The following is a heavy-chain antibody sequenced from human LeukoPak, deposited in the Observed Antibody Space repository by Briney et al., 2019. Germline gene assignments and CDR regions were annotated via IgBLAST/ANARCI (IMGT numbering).Heavy chain of an antibody. J-gene: IGHJ6*02. CDR1: GYTFTGYY. CDR3: ARAPVLQFLEWSNGMDV. CDR2: INPNSGGT. V-gene: IGHV1-2*04. D-gene: IGHD3-3*01. Sequence: EASVKVSCKASGYTFTGYYMHWVRQAPGQGLEWMGWINPNSGGTNYAQKFQGWVTMTRDTSISTAYMELSRLRSDDTAVYYCARAPVLQFLEWSNGMDVWGQGTTVTVSS.